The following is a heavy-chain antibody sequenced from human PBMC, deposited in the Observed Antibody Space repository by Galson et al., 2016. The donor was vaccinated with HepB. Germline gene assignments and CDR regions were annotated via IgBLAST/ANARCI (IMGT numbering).Heavy chain of an antibody. V-gene: IGHV3-23*01. CDR1: GFTLRTDA. D-gene: IGHD3-3*01. J-gene: IGHJ6*02. CDR3: ARGQNFWSGRYYYGMDV. CDR2: ISGSGHRT. Sequence: SLRLSCAASGFTLRTDAMSWVRQAPGKGLEWVSGISGSGHRTYYAASGKGRFTISRDNSKNTLYLQMNSLRAEDTAVYYCARGQNFWSGRYYYGMDVWGQGTTVTVSS.